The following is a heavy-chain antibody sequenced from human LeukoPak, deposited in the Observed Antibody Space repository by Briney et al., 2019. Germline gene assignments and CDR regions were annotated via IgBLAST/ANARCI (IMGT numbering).Heavy chain of an antibody. CDR2: IFNGGST. CDR3: ATSIVGLTYDEHFQH. D-gene: IGHD1-26*01. Sequence: GGSLRLSCAASGFAVSSNHMNWVRQAPGRGLGGASVIFNGGSTYYADSVKGRFTISRDNSKNTLYLQMNSLRAEDTAVYYCATSIVGLTYDEHFQHWGQGTLVTVSS. V-gene: IGHV3-53*01. J-gene: IGHJ1*01. CDR1: GFAVSSNH.